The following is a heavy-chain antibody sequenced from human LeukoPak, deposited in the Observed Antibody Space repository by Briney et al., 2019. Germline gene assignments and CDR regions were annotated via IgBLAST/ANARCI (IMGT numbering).Heavy chain of an antibody. V-gene: IGHV3-23*01. J-gene: IGHJ4*02. CDR3: AKDKAPGSWHTPSDY. Sequence: GGSLRLSCAASGFTFSTYAMSGVRQAPGKGLEWVSGVSASCGTTYCADSVKGRFTISKDNSKNTLYLQMTSLRGEDPAVYYCAKDKAPGSWHTPSDYWGQGTLVTVPS. CDR1: GFTFSTYA. CDR2: VSASCGTT. D-gene: IGHD6-13*01.